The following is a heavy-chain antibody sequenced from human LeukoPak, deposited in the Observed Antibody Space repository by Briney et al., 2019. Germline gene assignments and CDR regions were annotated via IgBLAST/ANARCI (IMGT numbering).Heavy chain of an antibody. Sequence: SVKVSCKASGYTFTSYYTHWVRQAPGQGLEWMGIINPSGGSTSYAQKFQGRVTMTRDTSTSTVYMELSSLRSEDTAVYYCAREGIAAAGTRKGYNWFDPWGQGTLVTVSS. J-gene: IGHJ5*02. D-gene: IGHD6-13*01. CDR1: GYTFTSYY. CDR2: INPSGGST. V-gene: IGHV1-46*01. CDR3: AREGIAAAGTRKGYNWFDP.